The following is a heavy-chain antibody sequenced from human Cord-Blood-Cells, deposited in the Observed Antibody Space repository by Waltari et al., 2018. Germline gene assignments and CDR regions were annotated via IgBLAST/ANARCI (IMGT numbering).Heavy chain of an antibody. CDR1: GFTFSSYA. CDR3: AKVVHDSSSYHVDY. CDR2: ISGSGGRT. Sequence: EVQLLESGGGLVQPGGSLRLSCAASGFTFSSYAMSWVRQAPGKGLGWVSAISGSGGRTYYADSVKGRFTISRDNSKNTLYLQMNSLRAEDTAVYYCAKVVHDSSSYHVDYWGQGTLVTVSS. J-gene: IGHJ4*02. V-gene: IGHV3-23*01. D-gene: IGHD6-6*01.